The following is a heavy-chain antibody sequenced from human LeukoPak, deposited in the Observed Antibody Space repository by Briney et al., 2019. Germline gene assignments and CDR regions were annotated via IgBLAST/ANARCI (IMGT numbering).Heavy chain of an antibody. V-gene: IGHV1-2*02. CDR2: INPNSGGT. CDR1: GYTFTGYY. Sequence: ASVKVSCKPSGYTFTGYYIHWVRQAHGQGLEWMGWINPNSGGTNCAQKFQGRVTMTRDTSISTAYMELSSLRSDDTAVYYCARAGLWDYYDSSGYHNGAFDIWGQGTMVTVSS. J-gene: IGHJ3*02. CDR3: ARAGLWDYYDSSGYHNGAFDI. D-gene: IGHD3-22*01.